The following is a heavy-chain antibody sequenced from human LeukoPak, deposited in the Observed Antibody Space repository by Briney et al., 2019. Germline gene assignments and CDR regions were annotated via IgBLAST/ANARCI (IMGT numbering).Heavy chain of an antibody. V-gene: IGHV3-7*04. CDR1: GFTFSSYW. CDR3: ARGQFYYGSGSYSNFDY. J-gene: IGHJ4*02. CDR2: IKQGGSEK. D-gene: IGHD3-10*01. Sequence: GGSLRLSCEDSGFTFSSYWMSWVRQAPGKGLEWVANIKQGGSEKYYVDSVKGRFTISRDNAKNSLYLQMNSLRAEDTAVYYCARGQFYYGSGSYSNFDYWGQGTLVTVSS.